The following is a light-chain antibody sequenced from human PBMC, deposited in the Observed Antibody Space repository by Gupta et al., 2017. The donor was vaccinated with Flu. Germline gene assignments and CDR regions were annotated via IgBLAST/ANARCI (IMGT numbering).Light chain of an antibody. CDR1: RRDVGGYNY. Sequence: QSALTQPASVSGSPGQSITISCTGTRRDVGGYNYVSWYQQHPGKAPKLMIYEVSNRPSGVSNRFSGSTSGNTASLTISGLQAEDEADYYCSSYTSSSTLDVVFGGGTKLTVL. V-gene: IGLV2-14*01. CDR3: SSYTSSSTLDVV. CDR2: EVS. J-gene: IGLJ2*01.